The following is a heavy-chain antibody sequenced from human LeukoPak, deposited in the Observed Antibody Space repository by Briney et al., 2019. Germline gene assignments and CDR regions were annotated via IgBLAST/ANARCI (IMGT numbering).Heavy chain of an antibody. D-gene: IGHD3-9*01. CDR1: GFTVSSNY. V-gene: IGHV3-66*01. J-gene: IGHJ5*02. CDR3: ARGEYHDILSS. Sequence: GGSLRLSCAASGFTVSSNYMSWVRQAPGKGLEWVSVIYGGGGTYYADSVKGRFTISRDSSKNTLYLQMSSLRAEDTAVYYCARGEYHDILSSWGQGTLVTVSS. CDR2: IYGGGGT.